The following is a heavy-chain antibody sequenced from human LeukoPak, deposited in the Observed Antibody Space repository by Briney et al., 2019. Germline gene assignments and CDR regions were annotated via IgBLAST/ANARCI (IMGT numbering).Heavy chain of an antibody. D-gene: IGHD4-11*01. J-gene: IGHJ3*02. CDR2: ISYDGSNK. CDR1: GFTFSSYA. Sequence: GGSLRLSCAASGFTFSSYAMHWVRQAPDKGLEWVAVISYDGSNKYYADSVKGRFTISRDNSKDTLYLQMNSLRAEDTAVYYCARDLTRSVTTGAFDIWGQGTMVTVSS. V-gene: IGHV3-30-3*01. CDR3: ARDLTRSVTTGAFDI.